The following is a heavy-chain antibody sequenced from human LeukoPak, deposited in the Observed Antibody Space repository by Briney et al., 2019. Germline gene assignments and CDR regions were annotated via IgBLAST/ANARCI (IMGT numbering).Heavy chain of an antibody. J-gene: IGHJ4*02. CDR3: ARADLGALVQDY. CDR2: IIPIFGTA. V-gene: IGHV1-69*01. D-gene: IGHD6-13*01. Sequence: ASVKVSCKASGGTFSSYAISWVRQAPGQGLEWMGGIIPIFGTANYAQKFQGRVTITADESTSTAYMELRSLRSDDTAVYYCARADLGALVQDYWGQGTLVTVSS. CDR1: GGTFSSYA.